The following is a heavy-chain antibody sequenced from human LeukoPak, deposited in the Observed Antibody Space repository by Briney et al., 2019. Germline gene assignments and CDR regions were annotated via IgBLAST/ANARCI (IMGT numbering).Heavy chain of an antibody. CDR1: GFTFSSYA. CDR3: ARGGESRAVAVTGIGY. D-gene: IGHD6-19*01. V-gene: IGHV3-74*01. J-gene: IGHJ4*02. CDR2: INTDGSST. Sequence: GGSLRLSCAASGFTFSSYAMSWVRQAPGKGLVWVSRINTDGSSTSYADSVKGRFTISRDNAKNTLYLQMNGLRAEDTAVYYCARGGESRAVAVTGIGYWGQGTLVTVSS.